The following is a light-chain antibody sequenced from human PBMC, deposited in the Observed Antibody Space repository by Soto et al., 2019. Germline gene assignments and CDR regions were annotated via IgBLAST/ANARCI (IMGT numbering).Light chain of an antibody. CDR1: QDISDY. Sequence: DIQMTQSPSAMSASVGDRVTITCRASQDISDYLAWFQQKPGKGPKRLIYAASSLQSGVPSRFSGGGFGTEFSLTISSLQPDDFETYYCLQHNGYPRTFGQGTKVEIK. V-gene: IGKV1-17*03. J-gene: IGKJ1*01. CDR2: AAS. CDR3: LQHNGYPRT.